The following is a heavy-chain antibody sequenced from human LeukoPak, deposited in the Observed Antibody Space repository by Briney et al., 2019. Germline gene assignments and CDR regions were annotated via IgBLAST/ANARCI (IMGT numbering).Heavy chain of an antibody. CDR2: IYTSGST. J-gene: IGHJ4*02. CDR1: GGSISSYY. Sequence: SETLSLTCTVSGGSISSYYWSWIRQPAGKGLEWIGRIYTSGSTNYNPSLKSRVTMSVDTSKNQFSLKLSSVTAADTAVYYCARDRAYYYDSSGYYPIFDYWGQGTLVTVSS. D-gene: IGHD3-22*01. V-gene: IGHV4-4*07. CDR3: ARDRAYYYDSSGYYPIFDY.